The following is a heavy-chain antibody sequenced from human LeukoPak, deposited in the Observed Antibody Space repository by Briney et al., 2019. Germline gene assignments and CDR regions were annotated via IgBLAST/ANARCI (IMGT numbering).Heavy chain of an antibody. CDR1: GFTFDDHA. J-gene: IGHJ6*02. V-gene: IGHV3-9*01. CDR2: ISWNSGSI. D-gene: IGHD5-18*01. Sequence: GRSLRLSCAASGFTFDDHAMHLVRQAPGTGLEWVSGISWNSGSIGYPDSVKGRFTISRDNAKNSLYLQMNSLRAEDTALYYCAKDMADTASYGMDVWGQGTTVTVSS. CDR3: AKDMADTASYGMDV.